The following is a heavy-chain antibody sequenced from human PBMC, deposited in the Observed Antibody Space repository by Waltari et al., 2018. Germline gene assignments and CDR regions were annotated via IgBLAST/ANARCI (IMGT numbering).Heavy chain of an antibody. J-gene: IGHJ4*02. Sequence: QLLWSGVGLVQPGGSLRRSCAGSGFWLIGFAMNWVRQAPGKGLEWVSGIRGSGDSTYYANSVKGRFTISRDNSKNTLSLQMDGLRAEDTAVYYCAKGRGYDFFDSWGQGTLVTVSS. CDR1: GFWLIGFA. V-gene: IGHV3-23*01. CDR3: AKGRGYDFFDS. CDR2: IRGSGDST. D-gene: IGHD3-3*01.